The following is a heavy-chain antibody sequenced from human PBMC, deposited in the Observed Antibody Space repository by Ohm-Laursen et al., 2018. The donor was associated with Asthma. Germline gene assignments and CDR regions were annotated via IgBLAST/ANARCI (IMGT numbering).Heavy chain of an antibody. CDR3: ARIGAEWELPGREYSLHH. CDR2: INPNSGGT. Sequence: ASVKVSCKASGYTFTGYYMHWVRQAPGQGLEWMGRINPNSGGTNYAQKFQGRVTMTRDTSISTAYMELSRLRSDDTAVYYCARIGAEWELPGREYSLHHWGEGTLVTVSS. D-gene: IGHD1-26*01. J-gene: IGHJ1*01. CDR1: GYTFTGYY. V-gene: IGHV1-2*06.